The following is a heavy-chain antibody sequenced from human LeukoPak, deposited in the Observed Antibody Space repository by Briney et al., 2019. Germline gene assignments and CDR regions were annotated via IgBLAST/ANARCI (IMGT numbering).Heavy chain of an antibody. CDR2: IWSDGSNK. D-gene: IGHD2-15*01. CDR1: GFTFSSNG. J-gene: IGHJ3*01. V-gene: IGHV3-33*01. CDR3: ATCSSGSCFYDAFDV. Sequence: GGSLRLSCAAFGFTFSSNGMHWVRQAPGKGLEWVAVIWSDGSNKYYADSVKGRFTISRDNSKNTLFLQMNSLRAEDTGVYYCATCSSGSCFYDAFDVWGQGTPVTVSP.